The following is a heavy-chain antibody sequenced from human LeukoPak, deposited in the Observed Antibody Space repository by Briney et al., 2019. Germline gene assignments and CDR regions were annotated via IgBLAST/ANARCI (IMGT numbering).Heavy chain of an antibody. D-gene: IGHD3-9*01. V-gene: IGHV3-74*01. CDR2: INSDGSST. Sequence: PGGSLRLSCAVSGFTFSSYWMHWVRQAPGKGLVWVSRINSDGSSTSYADSVKGRFTISRDNDKNRLYLQMNSLRAEDTAVYYCASNNVVGYFDWMGGFDPWGQGTLVTVSS. J-gene: IGHJ5*02. CDR1: GFTFSSYW. CDR3: ASNNVVGYFDWMGGFDP.